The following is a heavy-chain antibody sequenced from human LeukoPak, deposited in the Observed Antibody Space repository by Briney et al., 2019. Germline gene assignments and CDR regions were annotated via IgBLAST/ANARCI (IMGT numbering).Heavy chain of an antibody. CDR2: IYYSGST. CDR1: GGTISSDDYY. J-gene: IGHJ4*02. V-gene: IGHV4-30-4*08. CDR3: ARCPVTGNTRYYFDY. Sequence: SETLSLTCTVSGGTISSDDYYWSWIRQPPEKGLEWIGYIYYSGSTYYNPSLKSRVTISVDTSKNQFSLKLSSVTAADTAVYYCARCPVTGNTRYYFDYWGQGTLVTVSS. D-gene: IGHD1-7*01.